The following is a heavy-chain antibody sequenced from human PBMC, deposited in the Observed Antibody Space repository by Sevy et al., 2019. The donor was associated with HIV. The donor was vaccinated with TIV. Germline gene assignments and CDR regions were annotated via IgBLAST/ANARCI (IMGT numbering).Heavy chain of an antibody. CDR2: IKSESDGGTT. CDR3: TARNFDF. CDR1: GLTLSYAW. V-gene: IGHV3-15*07. Sequence: GGSLRLSCAASGLTLSYAWMNWVRQAPGKGLEWVGHIKSESDGGTTDFATPVKGRFIISRDDSKNTLYLQMHSLKTGDTALYYCTARNFDFWGRGTLVTVSS. J-gene: IGHJ4*02.